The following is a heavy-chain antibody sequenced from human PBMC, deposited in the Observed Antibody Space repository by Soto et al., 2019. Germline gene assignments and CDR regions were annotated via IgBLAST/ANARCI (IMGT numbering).Heavy chain of an antibody. D-gene: IGHD6-19*01. CDR2: IYYSGST. V-gene: IGHV4-59*08. J-gene: IGHJ4*02. CDR3: ARHLVGSPYYFDY. Sequence: SETLSLTCTVSGGSISSYYWSWIRQPPGKGLEWIGYIYYSGSTNYNPSLKSRVTISVDTSKNQFSLKLSSVTAADTAVYYCARHLVGSPYYFDYWGQGTLVTVSS. CDR1: GGSISSYY.